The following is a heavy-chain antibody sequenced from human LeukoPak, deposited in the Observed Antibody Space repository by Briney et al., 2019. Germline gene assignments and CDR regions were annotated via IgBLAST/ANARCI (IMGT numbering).Heavy chain of an antibody. D-gene: IGHD6-19*01. Sequence: GGSLRLSCAASGFTFSSNYMSWVRQAPGKGLEWVSVIYSGGTTYYSDSVKGRFTISRDNSKNTLYLQMNSLRAEDTAVYYCARERYSSGWYYFDYWGQGTLVTVSS. CDR1: GFTFSSNY. CDR2: IYSGGTT. J-gene: IGHJ4*02. V-gene: IGHV3-53*01. CDR3: ARERYSSGWYYFDY.